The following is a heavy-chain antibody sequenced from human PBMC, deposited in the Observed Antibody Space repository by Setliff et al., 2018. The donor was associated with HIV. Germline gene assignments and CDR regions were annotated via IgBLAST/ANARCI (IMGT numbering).Heavy chain of an antibody. V-gene: IGHV4-39*01. CDR2: VYYRGRT. CDR1: GGSMSSSGPGYY. J-gene: IGHJ4*02. CDR3: ARRQSGYNFSPFDN. D-gene: IGHD5-12*01. Sequence: SETLSLTCTVSGGSMSSSGPGYYWGWVRQTPGGGLEWIGSVYYRGRTYYNPSLKSRITISVDTSKKQFSLIVSSVTAADTATYYCARRQSGYNFSPFDNWGLGSLVTVSS.